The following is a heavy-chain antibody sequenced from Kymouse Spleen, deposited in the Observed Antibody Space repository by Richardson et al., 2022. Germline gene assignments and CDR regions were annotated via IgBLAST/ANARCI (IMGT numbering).Heavy chain of an antibody. D-gene: IGHD3-9*01. CDR2: ISGSGGST. CDR3: AKSYYDILTGPRHYYYGMDV. V-gene: IGHV3-23*04. CDR1: GFTFSSYA. Sequence: EVQLVESGGGLVQPGGSLRLSCAASGFTFSSYAMSWVRQAPGKGLEWVSAISGSGGSTYYADSVKGRFTISRDNSKNTLYLQMNSLRAEDTAVYYCAKSYYDILTGPRHYYYGMDVWGQGTTVTVSS. J-gene: IGHJ6*02.